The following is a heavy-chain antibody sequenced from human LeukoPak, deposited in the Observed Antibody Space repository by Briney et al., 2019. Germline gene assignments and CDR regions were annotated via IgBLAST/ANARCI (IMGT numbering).Heavy chain of an antibody. CDR1: GGSISSYY. D-gene: IGHD1-26*01. V-gene: IGHV4-4*07. Sequence: SETLSLTCTVSGGSISSYYWSWIRQPAGKGLEWIGRIYTSGSTNYNPSLKSRVTMSVDTSKNQFSLKLTSVTVADTAVYYCAREIPLVGATDYWGQGTLVTVSS. J-gene: IGHJ4*02. CDR2: IYTSGST. CDR3: AREIPLVGATDY.